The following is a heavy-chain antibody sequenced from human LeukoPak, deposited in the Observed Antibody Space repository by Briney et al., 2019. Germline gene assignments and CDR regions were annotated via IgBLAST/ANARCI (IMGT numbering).Heavy chain of an antibody. CDR3: ARGRYCGGDCYSNFDY. CDR2: MNPNSGNT. V-gene: IGHV1-8*03. J-gene: IGHJ4*02. Sequence: GASVKVSCKASGYTFTSYDINWVRQATGQGLEWMGWMNPNSGNTGYAQKFQGRVTITRNTSISTAYMELRSLRSDDTAVYYCARGRYCGGDCYSNFDYWGQGTLVTVSS. D-gene: IGHD2-21*01. CDR1: GYTFTSYD.